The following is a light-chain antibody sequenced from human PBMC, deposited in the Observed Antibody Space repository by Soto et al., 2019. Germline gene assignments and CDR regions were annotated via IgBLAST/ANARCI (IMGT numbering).Light chain of an antibody. J-gene: IGKJ2*01. V-gene: IGKV3-20*01. CDR3: QQYGSSLGT. CDR2: GAS. CDR1: QSVSSSY. Sequence: EIVLTQFPGTLSLSPGERATLSCRASQSVSSSYLAWYQQKPGQAPRLLIYGASSRATGIPDRFSGSGSGTDFTLTISRLEPEDFAVYYCQQYGSSLGTFGQGTKLEIK.